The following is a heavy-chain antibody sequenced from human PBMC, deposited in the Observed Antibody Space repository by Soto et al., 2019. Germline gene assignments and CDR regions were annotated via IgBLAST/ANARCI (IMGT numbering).Heavy chain of an antibody. J-gene: IGHJ5*02. Sequence: GGSLRFSCTGSGFTFSTYAMNWVRQAPGKGLEWVSYISGGGGTLFYADSVKGRFTISRDNAKNSLFLQMNSLRAEDTAVYYCARDGAVAGYDSIDPWGQGTLVTVSS. CDR3: ARDGAVAGYDSIDP. V-gene: IGHV3-48*04. CDR1: GFTFSTYA. D-gene: IGHD6-19*01. CDR2: ISGGGGTL.